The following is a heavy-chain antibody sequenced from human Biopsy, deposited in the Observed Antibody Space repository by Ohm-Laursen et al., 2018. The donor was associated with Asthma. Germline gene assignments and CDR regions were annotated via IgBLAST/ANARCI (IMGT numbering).Heavy chain of an antibody. J-gene: IGHJ3*02. CDR3: VRDGTDDAFYI. D-gene: IGHD1-1*01. CDR1: GFMFSDYV. CDR2: ISKDASTQ. V-gene: IGHV3-30*16. Sequence: SLRLSCAASGFMFSDYVFHWVRQAPGKGLEWVGVISKDASTQDYADSVKGRFTMARDNSKNTLDLQMNSLREEDTAVYYCVRDGTDDAFYIWGQGTVVSVSS.